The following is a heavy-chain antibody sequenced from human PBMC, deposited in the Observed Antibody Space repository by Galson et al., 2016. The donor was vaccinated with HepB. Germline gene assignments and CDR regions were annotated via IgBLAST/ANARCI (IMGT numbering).Heavy chain of an antibody. D-gene: IGHD3-10*01. Sequence: SLRLSCAASGFTFSSSTVGWVRQAPGKAPEWVSSIIASGDRTHYGDSVKGRFTLSRDNSKNTLYLQMSGLRVDDTGGYYCAKDRRGPQAGTWYLENWGQGTLITCSP. CDR2: IIASGDRT. CDR1: GFTFSSST. CDR3: AKDRRGPQAGTWYLEN. V-gene: IGHV3-23*01. J-gene: IGHJ4*02.